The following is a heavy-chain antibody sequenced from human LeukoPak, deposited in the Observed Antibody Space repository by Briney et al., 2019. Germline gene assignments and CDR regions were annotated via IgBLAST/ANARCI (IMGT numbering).Heavy chain of an antibody. D-gene: IGHD3-9*01. Sequence: GGSLRLSCTASGFTFRDYTMSWVRQAPGKGLEWVSTISGSGGSTYYADSVKGRFTISRDNSKNTLYLQMNSLRSDDTAVYYCARGNPILRYFDWTTFDYWGQGTPVTVSS. V-gene: IGHV3-23*01. CDR1: GFTFRDYT. CDR2: ISGSGGST. CDR3: ARGNPILRYFDWTTFDY. J-gene: IGHJ4*02.